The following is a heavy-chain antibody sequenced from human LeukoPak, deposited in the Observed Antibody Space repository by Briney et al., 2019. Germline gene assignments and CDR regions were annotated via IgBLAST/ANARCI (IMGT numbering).Heavy chain of an antibody. V-gene: IGHV4-39*01. CDR3: ARRPPALGAFDI. CDR1: GGSISRSDYY. J-gene: IGHJ3*02. CDR2: IYYSDSGKM. Sequence: SETLSLTCTVSGGSISRSDYYWGWIRQPPGKGLEWIGSIYYSDSGKMYYNPSLKSRVTISADTSENQFSLKVSSVTAADTAVYYCARRPPALGAFDIWGQGTMVSVSS.